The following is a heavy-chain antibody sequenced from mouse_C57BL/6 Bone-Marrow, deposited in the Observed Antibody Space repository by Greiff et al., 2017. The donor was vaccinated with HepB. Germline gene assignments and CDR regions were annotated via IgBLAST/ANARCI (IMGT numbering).Heavy chain of an antibody. CDR1: GYSFTDYN. CDR2: INPNYGTT. CDR3: ARSAGLRPYYGSSFYAMDY. V-gene: IGHV1-39*01. Sequence: EVKLQESGPELVKPGASVKISCKASGYSFTDYNMNWVKQSNGKSLEWIGVINPNYGTTSYNQKFKGKATLTVDQSSSTAYMQLNSLTSEDSAVYYCARSAGLRPYYGSSFYAMDYWGQGTSVTVSS. D-gene: IGHD1-1*01. J-gene: IGHJ4*01.